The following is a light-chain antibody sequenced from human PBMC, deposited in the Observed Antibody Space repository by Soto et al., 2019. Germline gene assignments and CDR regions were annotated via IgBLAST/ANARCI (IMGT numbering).Light chain of an antibody. Sequence: QSALTQPASVSGAPGQSITISCTGTSSDVGGYNYVSWYQQHPGKAPKLIIYEVSNRPSGVSNRFSGSKSGDTASLTISGLQAEDEADYYCSSDTSTSTWVFGGGTQLTVL. V-gene: IGLV2-14*01. J-gene: IGLJ3*02. CDR2: EVS. CDR3: SSDTSTSTWV. CDR1: SSDVGGYNY.